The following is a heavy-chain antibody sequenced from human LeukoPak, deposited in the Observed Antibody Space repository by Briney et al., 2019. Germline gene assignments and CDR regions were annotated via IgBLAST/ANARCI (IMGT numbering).Heavy chain of an antibody. Sequence: SGPTLVKPTQTLTLTCTFSGFSLSTRGVGVGWIRQPPGKALEWLALIYWNDDKRYSPSLKSRLTITKDTSKNQVVLTMTNMDPVDRATYYCAHRPPVLRYFDWVKYYFDYWGQGTLVTVSS. D-gene: IGHD3-9*01. CDR1: GFSLSTRGVG. CDR2: IYWNDDK. V-gene: IGHV2-5*01. J-gene: IGHJ4*02. CDR3: AHRPPVLRYFDWVKYYFDY.